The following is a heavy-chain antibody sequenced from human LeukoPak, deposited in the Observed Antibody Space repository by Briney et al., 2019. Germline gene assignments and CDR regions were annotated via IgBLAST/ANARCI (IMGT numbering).Heavy chain of an antibody. V-gene: IGHV3-23*01. J-gene: IGHJ3*01. Sequence: PGGSLRHSCAASGFTFSNYDEMWVRQAPGQGLEWVSAITSGGSPRYADSVKGRFTISRDNSKNTLYLQMNSLKTEDTAQYFCARDPNGDYIGAFEFWGQGTGVTVSS. CDR1: GFTFSNYD. D-gene: IGHD4-17*01. CDR3: ARDPNGDYIGAFEF. CDR2: ITSGGSP.